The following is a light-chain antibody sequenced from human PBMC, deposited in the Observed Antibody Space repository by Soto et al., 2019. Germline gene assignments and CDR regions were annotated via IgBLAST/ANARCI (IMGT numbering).Light chain of an antibody. CDR3: SSYTGSSTYV. CDR2: EVT. Sequence: LTQPASVSGSPGQSITISCTGTGSDVGGYDYVSWYQHHPGKAPKVMIYEVTNRPSGVSNRFSGSKSGNTASLTISGLLAEDEADYYCSSYTGSSTYVFGTGTKVTVL. CDR1: GSDVGGYDY. J-gene: IGLJ1*01. V-gene: IGLV2-14*01.